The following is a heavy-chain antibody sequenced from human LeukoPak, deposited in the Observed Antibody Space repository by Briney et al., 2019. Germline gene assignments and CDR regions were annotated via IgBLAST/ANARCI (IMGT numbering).Heavy chain of an antibody. Sequence: PSETLSLTCTVSGGSISSYYWSWIRQPPGKGLEWIGYIYYSGSTNYNPSLKSRVTMSVDTSKSQFSLKLSSVTPADTAVYYCARDGSGWSKFDYWGQGTLVTVS. CDR3: ARDGSGWSKFDY. D-gene: IGHD6-19*01. CDR1: GGSISSYY. V-gene: IGHV4-59*01. CDR2: IYYSGST. J-gene: IGHJ4*02.